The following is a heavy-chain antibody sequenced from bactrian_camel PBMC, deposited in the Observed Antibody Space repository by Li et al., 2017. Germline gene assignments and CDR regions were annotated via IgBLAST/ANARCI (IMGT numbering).Heavy chain of an antibody. CDR3: IKHWHA. V-gene: IGHV3S5*01. CDR1: GFMFSTYY. CDR2: ITPAGGAT. D-gene: IGHD1*01. Sequence: HVQLVESGGGLVQPGGSLRLSCVGSGFMFSTYYMSWVRQTPGKWLEWVGSITPAGGATYSPDSVKGRFTISRDNAENALYLQLNSLKTEDTGTYYCIKHWHAWGQGTQVTVS. J-gene: IGHJ6*01.